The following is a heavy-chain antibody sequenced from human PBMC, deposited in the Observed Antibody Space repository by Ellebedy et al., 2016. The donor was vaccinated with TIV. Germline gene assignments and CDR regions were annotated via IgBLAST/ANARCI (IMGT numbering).Heavy chain of an antibody. CDR2: LYDGGST. CDR1: AFTVGRNY. Sequence: GESLKISXAVSAFTVGRNYMSWVRQAPGKGLEWVSLLYDGGSTYYADSVKGRFTISRDNSKNTLYLQMNSLRAEDTAVYYCATIEDDSSIWFRYFDLWGRGTLVTVSS. J-gene: IGHJ2*01. CDR3: ATIEDDSSIWFRYFDL. D-gene: IGHD6-13*01. V-gene: IGHV3-53*01.